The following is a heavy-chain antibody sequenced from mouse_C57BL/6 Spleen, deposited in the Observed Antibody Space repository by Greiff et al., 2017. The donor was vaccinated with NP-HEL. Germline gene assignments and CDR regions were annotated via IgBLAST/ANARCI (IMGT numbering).Heavy chain of an antibody. CDR1: GFTFSSYG. CDR3: ARDYYGSSPYAMDY. CDR2: ISSGGSYT. Sequence: EVKLMESGGDLVKPGGSLKLSCAASGFTFSSYGMSWVRQTPDKRLEWVATISSGGSYTYYPDSVKGRITISRDNAKNTLYLQMSSLKSEDTAMYYCARDYYGSSPYAMDYWGQGTSVTVSS. V-gene: IGHV5-6*01. J-gene: IGHJ4*01. D-gene: IGHD1-1*01.